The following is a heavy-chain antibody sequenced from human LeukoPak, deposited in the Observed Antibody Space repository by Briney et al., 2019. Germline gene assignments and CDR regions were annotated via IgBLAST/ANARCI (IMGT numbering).Heavy chain of an antibody. J-gene: IGHJ6*03. Sequence: PSESLSLTCAVYGGFFSGYYWSWIRQPPGKGLEWIGEINHSGSTNYNPSLKSRVTISVDTSKNQFSLKLSSVTAADTAVYYCARGRVWEPNYYYYYYMDVWGKGTTVTVSS. CDR3: ARGRVWEPNYYYYYYMDV. V-gene: IGHV4-34*01. D-gene: IGHD1-26*01. CDR1: GGFFSGYY. CDR2: INHSGST.